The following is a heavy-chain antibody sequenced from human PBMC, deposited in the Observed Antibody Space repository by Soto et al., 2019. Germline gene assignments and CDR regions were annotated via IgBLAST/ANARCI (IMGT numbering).Heavy chain of an antibody. V-gene: IGHV1-3*01. Sequence: GASVKVSCKASGYTFTSYAMHWVRQAPGQRLEWMGWINAGNGNTKYSQKLQGRVTMTTDTSASTAYMELRSLRSDDTAVYYCARDGRYYYDSSGPLVPYYWGQGTLVTVSS. CDR1: GYTFTSYA. J-gene: IGHJ4*02. D-gene: IGHD3-22*01. CDR2: INAGNGNT. CDR3: ARDGRYYYDSSGPLVPYY.